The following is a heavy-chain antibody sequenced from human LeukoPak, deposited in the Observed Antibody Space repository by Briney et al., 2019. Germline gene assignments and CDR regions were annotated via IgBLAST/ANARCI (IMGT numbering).Heavy chain of an antibody. CDR3: ARDRGARLERFYAFDF. CDR2: MNPNSGNT. D-gene: IGHD1-1*01. J-gene: IGHJ3*01. Sequence: GASVKVSCKASGYTFTSYDINWVRQATGQGLEWMGWMNPNSGNTGYAQKFQGRVTITRNTSISTAYMELSSLRSEDTAVYFCARDRGARLERFYAFDFWGQGTTVTVSS. CDR1: GYTFTSYD. V-gene: IGHV1-8*03.